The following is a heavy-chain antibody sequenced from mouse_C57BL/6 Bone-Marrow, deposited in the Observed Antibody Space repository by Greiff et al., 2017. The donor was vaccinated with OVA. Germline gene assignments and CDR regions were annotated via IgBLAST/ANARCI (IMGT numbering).Heavy chain of an antibody. Sequence: EVMLVESGEGLVKPGGSLKLSCAASGFTFSCYAMSWVRQTPEKRLEWVAYISSGGDYIYYADTVKGRFTISRDNARNTLYLQMSSLKSEDTAMYYCTSIVDYGSSYGYFDVWGTGTTVTVSS. CDR3: TSIVDYGSSYGYFDV. CDR2: ISSGGDYI. J-gene: IGHJ1*03. V-gene: IGHV5-9-1*02. CDR1: GFTFSCYA. D-gene: IGHD1-1*01.